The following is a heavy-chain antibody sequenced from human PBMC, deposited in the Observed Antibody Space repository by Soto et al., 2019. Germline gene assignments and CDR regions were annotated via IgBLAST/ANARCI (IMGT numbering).Heavy chain of an antibody. CDR2: ISYDGSNK. CDR3: AKALGELSPESYDY. V-gene: IGHV3-30*18. CDR1: GFSFSSYG. Sequence: QVQLVESGGGVVQPGRSLRLSCEASGFSFSSYGMHWVRQAPGKGLEWVAFISYDGSNKYYVDSVQGRFTIFRDSSRNALYLQMNSLRPEDTAVYYCAKALGELSPESYDYLGQGTLVTVSS. D-gene: IGHD3-16*02. J-gene: IGHJ4*02.